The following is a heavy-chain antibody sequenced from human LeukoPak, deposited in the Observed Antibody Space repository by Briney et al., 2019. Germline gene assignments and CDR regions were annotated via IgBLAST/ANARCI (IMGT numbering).Heavy chain of an antibody. CDR1: GGSFSGYY. Sequence: SETLSLTCAVYGGSFSGYYWSWIRQPPGKGLEWIGEINHSGSTNYNPSLKSRVTISVDTSKNQFSLKLSSVTAADTAVYYCARNRLRRTDHYYYYYGMDVWGQGTTVTVSS. CDR3: ARNRLRRTDHYYYYYGMDV. V-gene: IGHV4-34*01. D-gene: IGHD2-15*01. CDR2: INHSGST. J-gene: IGHJ6*02.